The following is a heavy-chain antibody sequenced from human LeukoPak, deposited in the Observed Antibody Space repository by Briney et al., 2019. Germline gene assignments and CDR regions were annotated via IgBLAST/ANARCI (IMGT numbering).Heavy chain of an antibody. D-gene: IGHD3-10*01. Sequence: GGSLRLSCAASGFTVSSNYMSWVRQAPGKGLEWVSVIYSGGNTYYADSAEGRFTISRDNSKNTLYLQMNSLRAEDTAVYYCARVGGPLVRGVIDYWGQGTLVTVSS. CDR3: ARVGGPLVRGVIDY. J-gene: IGHJ4*02. V-gene: IGHV3-66*01. CDR2: IYSGGNT. CDR1: GFTVSSNY.